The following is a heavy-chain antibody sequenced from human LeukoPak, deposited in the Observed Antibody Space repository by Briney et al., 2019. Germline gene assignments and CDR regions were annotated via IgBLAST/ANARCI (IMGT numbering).Heavy chain of an antibody. CDR1: RCTFSSDA. V-gene: IGHV3-23*01. CDR3: APSRGLDMIFND. D-gene: IGHD2-2*03. J-gene: IGHJ4*02. Sequence: GTLTFSCADSRCTFSSDAMKWVRQVPGKRMEWVSSISGSGDIIYYADSVKGRFTISRDNSKNTLHVQMNSLRAEDTAVYYCAPSRGLDMIFNDWGQGTLVTVSS. CDR2: ISGSGDII.